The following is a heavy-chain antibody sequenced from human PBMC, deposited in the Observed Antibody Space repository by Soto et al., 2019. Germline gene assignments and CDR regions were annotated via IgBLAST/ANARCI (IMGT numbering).Heavy chain of an antibody. CDR3: AKDLYYYHSSLDDY. CDR2: ISNDGSNK. V-gene: IGHV3-30*18. CDR1: GFTFSSYA. J-gene: IGHJ4*02. D-gene: IGHD3-22*01. Sequence: GGPLRLSCAASGFTFSSYAMHWVRQAPGKGLEWVAVISNDGSNKFYADSVKGRFTISRDDARNTLHLQMNTLRAEDTAVYYCAKDLYYYHSSLDDYWGQGTLVTVSS.